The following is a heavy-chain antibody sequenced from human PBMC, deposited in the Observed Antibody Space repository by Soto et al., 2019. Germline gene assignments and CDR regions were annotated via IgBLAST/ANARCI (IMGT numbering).Heavy chain of an antibody. CDR2: ISAYNGNT. J-gene: IGHJ4*02. Sequence: ASVKVSCKASGYTFTSYGISWVRQAPGQGLEWMGWISAYNGNTNYAQKLQGRVTMTTDTSTTTAYMELRSLRSDDTAVYYCARDRAHGKRLYDSSGYYYYWGQGTLVTVSS. CDR1: GYTFTSYG. CDR3: ARDRAHGKRLYDSSGYYYY. D-gene: IGHD3-22*01. V-gene: IGHV1-18*01.